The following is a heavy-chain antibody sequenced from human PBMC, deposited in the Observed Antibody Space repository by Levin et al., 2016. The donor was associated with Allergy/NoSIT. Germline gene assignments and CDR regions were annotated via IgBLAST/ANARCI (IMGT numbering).Heavy chain of an antibody. J-gene: IGHJ6*02. V-gene: IGHV3-30*18. CDR3: AKDIRVGATWPETDYYYYGMDV. D-gene: IGHD1-26*01. Sequence: VRQAPGKGLEWVAVISYDGSNKYYADSVKGRFTISRDNSKNTLYLQMNSLRAEDTAVYYCAKDIRVGATWPETDYYYYGMDVWGQGTTVTVSS. CDR2: ISYDGSNK.